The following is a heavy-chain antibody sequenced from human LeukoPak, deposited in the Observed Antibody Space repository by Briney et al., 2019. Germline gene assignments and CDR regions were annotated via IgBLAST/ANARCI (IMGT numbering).Heavy chain of an antibody. V-gene: IGHV4-30-4*07. CDR2: IYYSGST. J-gene: IGHJ5*02. CDR3: ARTITLYYYGSGRGFNWFDP. CDR1: GGSISSGGYS. Sequence: PSQTLSLTCAVSGGSISSGGYSWSWIRQPPGKGLEWIGYIYYSGSTYYNPSLKSRVTISVDTSKNQFSLKLSSVTAADTAVYYCARTITLYYYGSGRGFNWFDPWGQGTLVTVSS. D-gene: IGHD3-10*01.